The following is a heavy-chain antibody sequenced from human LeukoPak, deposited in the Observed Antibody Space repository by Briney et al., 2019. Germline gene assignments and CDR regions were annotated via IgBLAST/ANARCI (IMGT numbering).Heavy chain of an antibody. V-gene: IGHV3-11*01. CDR3: AKSGGATFSVDY. CDR1: GFTFSDYY. CDR2: ISSSGSTI. D-gene: IGHD1-26*01. J-gene: IGHJ4*02. Sequence: GGSLRLSCAASGFTFSDYYMSWIRQAPGKGLEWVSYISSSGSTIYYADSVKGRFTISRDNSKNTLYLQMNSLRAEDTAVYYCAKSGGATFSVDYWGQGTLVTVSS.